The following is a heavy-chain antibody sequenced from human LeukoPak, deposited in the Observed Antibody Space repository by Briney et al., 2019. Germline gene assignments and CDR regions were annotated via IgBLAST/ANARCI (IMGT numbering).Heavy chain of an antibody. Sequence: SETLSLTCTVSGGSISTYYWSWIRQPPGKGLEWIGYIYYSGSTNYNPSLKSRVTISVDTSKNQFSLKLSSVTAADTAVYYCARDPTIDYGDRGGFDYWGQGTLVTVSS. CDR1: GGSISTYY. J-gene: IGHJ4*02. CDR3: ARDPTIDYGDRGGFDY. V-gene: IGHV4-59*01. D-gene: IGHD4-17*01. CDR2: IYYSGST.